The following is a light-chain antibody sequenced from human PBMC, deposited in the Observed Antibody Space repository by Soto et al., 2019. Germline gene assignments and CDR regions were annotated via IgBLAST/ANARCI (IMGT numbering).Light chain of an antibody. CDR1: QSVSNK. Sequence: EILMTQSPATLSVSPGESATLSCRASQSVSNKLAWYQHKPGQAPRLLIYYASTRATGIPARWSGSGSGTEFTLTISSLLSEDFVLYYCQQYNDWPPITFGQGTRLEIK. CDR2: YAS. J-gene: IGKJ5*01. CDR3: QQYNDWPPIT. V-gene: IGKV3-15*01.